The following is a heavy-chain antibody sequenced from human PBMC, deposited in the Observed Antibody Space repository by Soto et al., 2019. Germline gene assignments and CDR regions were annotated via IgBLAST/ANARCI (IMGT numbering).Heavy chain of an antibody. J-gene: IGHJ4*02. CDR2: IYHSGST. V-gene: IGHV4-4*02. D-gene: IGHD6-19*01. CDR3: ARHVVAVAGGFDY. Sequence: PSETLSLTCTVSGGSISSSNWWRWVRRPPGKGLEWIGKIYHSGSTNYNPSLTSRVTISVDKSKNQFSLKLSSVTAADTAVYYCARHVVAVAGGFDYWGQGALVAVSS. CDR1: GGSISSSNW.